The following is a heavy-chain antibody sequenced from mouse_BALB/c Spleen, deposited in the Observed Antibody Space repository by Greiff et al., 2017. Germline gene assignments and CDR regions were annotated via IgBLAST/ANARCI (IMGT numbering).Heavy chain of an antibody. CDR3: ARGRDISYYAMDY. J-gene: IGHJ4*01. CDR2: ISSGGST. V-gene: IGHV5-6-5*01. CDR1: GFTFSSYA. Sequence: EVKVVESGGGLVKPGGSLKLSCAASGFTFSSYAMSWVRQTPEKRLEWVASISSGGSTYYPDSVKGRFTISRDNARNILYLQMSSLRSEDTAMYYCARGRDISYYAMDYWGQGTSVTVSS.